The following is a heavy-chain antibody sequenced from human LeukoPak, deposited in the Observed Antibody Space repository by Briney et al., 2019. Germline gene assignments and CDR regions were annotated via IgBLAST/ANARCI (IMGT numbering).Heavy chain of an antibody. D-gene: IGHD3-22*01. Sequence: SETLSLTCTVSGGSISSSSYYWGWIRQPPGKGLEWIGSIYYSGSTYYNPSLKSRVTISVDTSKNQFSLKLSSVTAADTAVYYCARQGYYYDSSFYWGQGTLATVSS. CDR2: IYYSGST. V-gene: IGHV4-39*01. CDR3: ARQGYYYDSSFY. J-gene: IGHJ4*02. CDR1: GGSISSSSYY.